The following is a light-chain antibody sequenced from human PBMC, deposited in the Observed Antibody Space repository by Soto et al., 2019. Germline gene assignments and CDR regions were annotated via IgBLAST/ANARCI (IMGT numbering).Light chain of an antibody. Sequence: QSVLTQPRSVSGSPGQSVTISCTGTSSDVGGYDLVSWYQQHPGKAPKLMISDVSKRPSGVPERFSGSKSGNTASLTISGLQAEDEADYYCCSYAGDLALFGGGTKVTVL. CDR2: DVS. J-gene: IGLJ2*01. CDR3: CSYAGDLAL. CDR1: SSDVGGYDL. V-gene: IGLV2-11*01.